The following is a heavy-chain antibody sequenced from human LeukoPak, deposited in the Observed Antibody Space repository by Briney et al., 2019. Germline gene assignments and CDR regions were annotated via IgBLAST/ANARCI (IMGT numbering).Heavy chain of an antibody. CDR3: ARDGRTYYYDSSGYYIDY. Sequence: PGGSLRLSCAASGFTFSNYAIHWVRQAPGKGLEWVAVISYDGSNKYYADSVKGRFTISRDNSKNTLYLQMNSLRAEDTAVYYCARDGRTYYYDSSGYYIDYWGQGTLATVSS. D-gene: IGHD3-22*01. J-gene: IGHJ4*02. CDR2: ISYDGSNK. CDR1: GFTFSNYA. V-gene: IGHV3-30-3*01.